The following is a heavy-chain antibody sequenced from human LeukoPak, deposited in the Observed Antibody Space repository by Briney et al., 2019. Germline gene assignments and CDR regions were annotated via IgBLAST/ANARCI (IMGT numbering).Heavy chain of an antibody. Sequence: GGSLRLSCAASAFTFSSYGMHWVRQAPGKGLEWVAFIRYDGSNKYYADSVKGRFTISRDNSRNTLYLQMNSLRAEDTAVYYCAKEIWPTVTTPGWTYFDYWGQGTLVTVSS. CDR3: AKEIWPTVTTPGWTYFDY. J-gene: IGHJ4*02. CDR2: IRYDGSNK. V-gene: IGHV3-30*02. CDR1: AFTFSSYG. D-gene: IGHD4-17*01.